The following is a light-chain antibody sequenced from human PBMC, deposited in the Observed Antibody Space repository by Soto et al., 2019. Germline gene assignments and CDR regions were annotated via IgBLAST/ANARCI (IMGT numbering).Light chain of an antibody. J-gene: IGKJ5*01. Sequence: EIVMTQSPATLSVSPGERATLSCRASQSVSSNLAWYQQKPGQAPRLLIYGASTRATGIPARFSGSGSGTEFTLTISSLQSEDFAVYYCQQYYDWPITFGQGTRREI. V-gene: IGKV3D-15*01. CDR1: QSVSSN. CDR3: QQYYDWPIT. CDR2: GAS.